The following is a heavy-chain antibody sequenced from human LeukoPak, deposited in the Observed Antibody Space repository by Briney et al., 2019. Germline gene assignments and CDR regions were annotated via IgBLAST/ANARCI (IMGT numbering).Heavy chain of an antibody. CDR2: ISTYNGNT. D-gene: IGHD3-10*01. Sequence: ASMKVSCKASGYTFTSYAITWVRQAPGQGLEWMGWISTYNGNTDYAQNLQGRVTMTTDTSTSTAYMELRSLRSDDTAIYYCARDRGTGSYNPLAYWGQGTLVTVSS. CDR3: ARDRGTGSYNPLAY. CDR1: GYTFTSYA. V-gene: IGHV1-18*01. J-gene: IGHJ4*02.